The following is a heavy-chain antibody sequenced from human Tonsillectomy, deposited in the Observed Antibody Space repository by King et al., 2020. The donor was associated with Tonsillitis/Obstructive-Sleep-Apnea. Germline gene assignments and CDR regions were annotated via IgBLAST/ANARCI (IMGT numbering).Heavy chain of an antibody. CDR2: MYYSGST. CDR1: GVSISTSNHY. J-gene: IGHJ4*02. V-gene: IGHV4-39*01. Sequence: QLQESGPGLVKPSETLSLTCTVSGVSISTSNHYWAWLRQTPGKGLEWIGSMYYSGSTYYNPSLKSRVTISVGASKNQFSLKLTSVTAADTAVYYCARKYSVATQCFDYWGQGTLVTVSS. CDR3: ARKYSVATQCFDY. D-gene: IGHD5-18*01.